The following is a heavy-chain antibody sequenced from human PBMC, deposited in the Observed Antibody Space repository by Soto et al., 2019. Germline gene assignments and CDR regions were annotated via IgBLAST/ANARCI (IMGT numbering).Heavy chain of an antibody. CDR2: ISAYNGNT. Sequence: GASVKVSCKASGYTFTSYGISWVRQAPGQGLEWMGWISAYNGNTNYAQKFQGRVTITRDTSANTAYMELSSLRSEDTAVYYCAKDLQIRYFDWYFDYWG. D-gene: IGHD3-9*01. CDR3: AKDLQIRYFDWYFDY. J-gene: IGHJ4*01. CDR1: GYTFTSYG. V-gene: IGHV1-18*01.